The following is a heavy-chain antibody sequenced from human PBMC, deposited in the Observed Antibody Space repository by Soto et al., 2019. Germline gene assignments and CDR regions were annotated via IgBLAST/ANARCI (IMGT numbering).Heavy chain of an antibody. Sequence: SETLSLTCAVSGGSISSGGYSWSWIRQPPGKGLEWIGYIYHSGSTYYNPSLKSRVTISVDTSKKQFSLKLTSVTAADTAMYYCARGYCSSTSCYEFDYWGQGTLVTVSS. J-gene: IGHJ4*02. CDR1: GGSISSGGYS. CDR3: ARGYCSSTSCYEFDY. D-gene: IGHD2-2*01. CDR2: IYHSGST. V-gene: IGHV4-30-2*01.